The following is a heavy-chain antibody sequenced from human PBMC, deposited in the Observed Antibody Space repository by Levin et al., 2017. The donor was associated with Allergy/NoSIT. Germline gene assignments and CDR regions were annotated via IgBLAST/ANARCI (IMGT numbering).Heavy chain of an antibody. D-gene: IGHD2-15*01. CDR1: GGSFSGYY. CDR3: ARGGCSGGSCYEGY. Sequence: SETLSLTCAVYGGSFSGYYWSWIRQPPGKGLEWIGEINHSGSTNYNPSLKSRVTISVDTSKNQFSLKLSSVTAADTAVYYCARGGCSGGSCYEGYWGQGTLVTVSS. J-gene: IGHJ4*02. CDR2: INHSGST. V-gene: IGHV4-34*01.